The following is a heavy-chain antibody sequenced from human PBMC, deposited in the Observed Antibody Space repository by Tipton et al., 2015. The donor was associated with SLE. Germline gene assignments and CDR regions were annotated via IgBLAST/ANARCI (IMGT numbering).Heavy chain of an antibody. CDR3: ARIVVPSYYFYGMDV. J-gene: IGHJ6*02. CDR1: GYTFSTYP. D-gene: IGHD2-2*01. V-gene: IGHV1-2*02. CDR2: INPNSGGT. Sequence: QLVQSGPEVKKPGASVNIFCKAFGYTFSTYPISWIRQATGQGLEWMGWINPNSGGTNYAQKFQGRVTMTRDTSISTAYMELSRLTSNDKPVYYCARIVVPSYYFYGMDVWGQVTSVTVAS.